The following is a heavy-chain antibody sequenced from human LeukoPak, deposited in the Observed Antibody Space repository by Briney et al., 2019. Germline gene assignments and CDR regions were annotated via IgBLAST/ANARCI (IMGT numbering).Heavy chain of an antibody. CDR1: GGSFSGYY. Sequence: PSETLSLTCAVYGGSFSGYYWSWIRQPPGKGLEWIGEINHSGSTNYNPSLKSRVTISVDTSKNQFSLKLSSVTAADTAVYYCARLGSGSYYDSRGQFDYWGQGTLVTVSS. CDR2: INHSGST. CDR3: ARLGSGSYYDSRGQFDY. V-gene: IGHV4-34*01. J-gene: IGHJ4*02. D-gene: IGHD1-26*01.